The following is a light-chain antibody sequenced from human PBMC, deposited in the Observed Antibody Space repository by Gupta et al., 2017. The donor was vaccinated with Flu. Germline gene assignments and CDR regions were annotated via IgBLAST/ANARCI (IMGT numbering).Light chain of an antibody. CDR1: QSVSSSY. CDR3: QQYGTSPT. CDR2: GAS. Sequence: IVLTQSPGTLSLSPGERATLSCRASQSVSSSYLAWYQQKPGQAPRLLIYGASNRATGIPDRCSGSGSGTDFTLTISRLEPEDFAVYYCQQYGTSPTFGQGTRLEIK. V-gene: IGKV3-20*01. J-gene: IGKJ5*01.